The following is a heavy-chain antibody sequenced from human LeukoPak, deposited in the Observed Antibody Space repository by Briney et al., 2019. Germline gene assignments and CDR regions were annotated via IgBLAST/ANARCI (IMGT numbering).Heavy chain of an antibody. D-gene: IGHD6-19*01. Sequence: PGGSLRLSCAASGFTFSSYAMSWVRQAPGKGLEWVSAISGGGTSTYYADSVKGRFTISRDNSKNTLYLQMNSLRAEDTAVYYCAKRPSSSGGYPDYWGQGTLVTVSS. J-gene: IGHJ4*02. CDR3: AKRPSSSGGYPDY. V-gene: IGHV3-23*01. CDR1: GFTFSSYA. CDR2: ISGGGTST.